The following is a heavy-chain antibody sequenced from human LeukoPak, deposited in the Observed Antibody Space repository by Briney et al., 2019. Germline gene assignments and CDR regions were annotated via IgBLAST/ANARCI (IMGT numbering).Heavy chain of an antibody. CDR1: GFTFSNYW. CDR2: IKQDGGER. Sequence: PGGSLRLSCAASGFTFSNYWMNWVRQVPGKGLEWVATIKQDGGERYYVDSVEGRFTISRDNGKTSVYLQMNSLRADDTAVYYCAGSRAAVVMGELIPSFYYGMDVWGQGTTVTVSS. D-gene: IGHD3-16*01. J-gene: IGHJ6*02. CDR3: AGSRAAVVMGELIPSFYYGMDV. V-gene: IGHV3-7*03.